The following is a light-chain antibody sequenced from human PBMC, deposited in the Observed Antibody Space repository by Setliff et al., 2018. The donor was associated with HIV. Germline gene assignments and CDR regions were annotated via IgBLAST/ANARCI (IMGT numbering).Light chain of an antibody. J-gene: IGLJ3*02. CDR1: SSDVGAYNY. CDR3: SSYAGSNTLV. Sequence: QSALAQPASVSGSPGRSIAISCTGTSSDVGAYNYVSWYQQHPGKAPKLMIYDVSKRPSGVFNRFSGSKSGNTASLTISGLKAEDEADYYCSSYAGSNTLVFGGGTKVTVL. V-gene: IGLV2-23*02. CDR2: DVS.